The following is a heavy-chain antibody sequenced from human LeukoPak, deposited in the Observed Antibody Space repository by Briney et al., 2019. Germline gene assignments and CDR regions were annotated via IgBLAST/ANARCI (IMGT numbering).Heavy chain of an antibody. CDR2: ISYDGSNK. J-gene: IGHJ6*02. CDR1: GFTFSSYA. CDR3: ARDLRVAVAGIDQICYYYGMDV. V-gene: IGHV3-30-3*01. D-gene: IGHD6-19*01. Sequence: GGSLRLSCAASGFTFSSYAMHWVRQAPGKGLEWVAVISYDGSNKYYADSVKGRFTISRDNSKNTLYLQMNSLRAEDTAVYYCARDLRVAVAGIDQICYYYGMDVWGQGTTVTVSS.